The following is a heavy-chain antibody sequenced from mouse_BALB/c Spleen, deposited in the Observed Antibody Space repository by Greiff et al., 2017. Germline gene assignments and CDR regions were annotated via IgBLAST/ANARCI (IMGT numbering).Heavy chain of an antibody. J-gene: IGHJ4*01. CDR1: GFTFSSYA. Sequence: EVKLVESGGGLVKPGGSLKLSCAASGFTFSSYAMSWVRQSPEKRLEWVAEISSGGSYTYYPDTVTGRFTISRDNAKNTLYLEMSSLRSEDTAMYYCARDLYYDYRRDYYAMDYWGQGTSVTVSS. D-gene: IGHD2-4*01. CDR3: ARDLYYDYRRDYYAMDY. CDR2: ISSGGSYT. V-gene: IGHV5-9-4*01.